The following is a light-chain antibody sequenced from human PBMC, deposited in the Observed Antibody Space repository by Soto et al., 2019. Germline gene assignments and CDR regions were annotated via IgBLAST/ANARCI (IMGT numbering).Light chain of an antibody. J-gene: IGLJ1*01. CDR3: QSYDRSLSGSRV. CDR2: DNS. Sequence: QSVLTQPPSVSGAQGQRVTISCTGSSSNIGAGYDVHWYQQLPGTAPKLLIYDNSNRPSGVPDRFSGSKSGTSASLAITGLQAEDEADYYCQSYDRSLSGSRVFGTGTKVTVL. V-gene: IGLV1-40*01. CDR1: SSNIGAGYD.